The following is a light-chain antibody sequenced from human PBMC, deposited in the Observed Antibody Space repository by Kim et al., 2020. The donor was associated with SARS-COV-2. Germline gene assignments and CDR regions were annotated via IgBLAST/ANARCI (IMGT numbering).Light chain of an antibody. V-gene: IGLV2-14*03. CDR1: SSDVGSYNY. Sequence: QSALTQPASVSGSPGQSITISCTGTSSDVGSYNYVSWYQQYPGKAPKLLIYDVCNRPSGVSNRFSGSKFANTASLTISGLQAEDEADYYCSSYASRNIIVVFGGGTQLTVL. J-gene: IGLJ2*01. CDR2: DVC. CDR3: SSYASRNIIVV.